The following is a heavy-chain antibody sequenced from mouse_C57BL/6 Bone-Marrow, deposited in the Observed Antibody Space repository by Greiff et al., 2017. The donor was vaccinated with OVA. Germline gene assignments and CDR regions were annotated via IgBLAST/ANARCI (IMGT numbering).Heavy chain of an antibody. J-gene: IGHJ1*03. V-gene: IGHV5-16*01. CDR1: GFTFSDYY. Sequence: EVQLVESEGGLVQPGSSMKLSCTASGFTFSDYYMAWVRQVPEKGLEWVANINYDGSCTYYLDSLKSRFIISRDNAKNILYLQMSSLKSEDTATYYCARGGWDWYFDVWGTGTTVTVSS. CDR3: ARGGWDWYFDV. CDR2: INYDGSCT. D-gene: IGHD3-3*01.